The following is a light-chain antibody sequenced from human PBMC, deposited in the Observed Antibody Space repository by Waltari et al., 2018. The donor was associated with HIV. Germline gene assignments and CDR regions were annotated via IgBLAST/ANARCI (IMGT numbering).Light chain of an antibody. CDR3: CSYAGSSTFVV. Sequence: QSALPQPASVSGSPGQSLTISCTGTSSDVGSYNLVSLYQQHPGKAPKLTIYEGSKRPSGVSNRFSGSKSGNTASLTISGLQAEDEADYYCCSYAGSSTFVVFGGGTKLTVL. CDR2: EGS. V-gene: IGLV2-23*03. J-gene: IGLJ2*01. CDR1: SSDVGSYNL.